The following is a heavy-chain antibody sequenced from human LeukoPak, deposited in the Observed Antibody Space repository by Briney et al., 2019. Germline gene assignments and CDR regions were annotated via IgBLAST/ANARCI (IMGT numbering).Heavy chain of an antibody. CDR2: ISRGGQTT. Sequence: PGGSLRLSCAASGFTFSDYHMNWIRQAPGKGLEWISSISRGGQTTYCADSVKGRVTLSRDNAKNSLSLQMNSLTADDTAVYFCAVGRDIRVAGPGGYFDYWGQGTLVAVSS. V-gene: IGHV3-11*01. CDR3: AVGRDIRVAGPGGYFDY. J-gene: IGHJ4*02. D-gene: IGHD6-19*01. CDR1: GFTFSDYH.